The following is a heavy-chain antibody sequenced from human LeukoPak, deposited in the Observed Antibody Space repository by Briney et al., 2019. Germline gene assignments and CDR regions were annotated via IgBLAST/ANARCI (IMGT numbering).Heavy chain of an antibody. V-gene: IGHV5-51*01. CDR1: GYSFTTYW. D-gene: IGHD6-13*01. CDR3: ARLKDSSWTAFVY. Sequence: GESLKISCQGSGYSFTTYWIAWVRQMPGKGLEWMGVIYPGDSYTIYSPSFQGQVTISVDKSISTAYVQWSSLKAADTAMYYCARLKDSSWTAFVYWGQGTLVTVSS. J-gene: IGHJ4*02. CDR2: IYPGDSYT.